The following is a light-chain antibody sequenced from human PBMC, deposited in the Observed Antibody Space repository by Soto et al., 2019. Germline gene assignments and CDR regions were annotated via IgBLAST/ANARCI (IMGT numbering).Light chain of an antibody. CDR1: QSVSSSY. CDR3: QQYGSPTPIAYT. CDR2: GAS. V-gene: IGKV3-20*01. Sequence: EIVLTQSPGTLSLSPGERATLSCRASQSVSSSYLAWYQQKPGQAPRLLIYGASSRATGIPDRFSGSGSGTDFTLTISRLEPEDFAVYYCQQYGSPTPIAYTFGQGTKLEIK. J-gene: IGKJ2*01.